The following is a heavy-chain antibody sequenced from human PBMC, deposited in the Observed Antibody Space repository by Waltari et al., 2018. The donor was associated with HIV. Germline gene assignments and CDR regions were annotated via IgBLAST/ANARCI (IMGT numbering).Heavy chain of an antibody. CDR2: IDHRGRT. D-gene: IGHD5-12*01. CDR3: ARGTKPAPYNGWPRGAFDI. V-gene: IGHV4-34*01. Sequence: QVQQHQWGAGLLKPSETMALICTVDGGSSTDDYWPWIPQSPRQGLEWIGEIDHRGRTNYNPSLRSRVTISFDMSNNQFSLRLTSVTPSDSAVYFCARGTKPAPYNGWPRGAFDIWGQGTVVTVSS. J-gene: IGHJ3*02. CDR1: GGSSTDDY.